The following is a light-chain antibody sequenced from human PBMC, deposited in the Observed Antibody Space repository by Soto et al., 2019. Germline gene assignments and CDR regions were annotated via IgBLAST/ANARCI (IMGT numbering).Light chain of an antibody. V-gene: IGKV1-5*03. Sequence: DIQMTQSPSTLSASIGDRVTITCRASQTISDWLAWYQQKPGKAPNLLIYKASSLESGVPSRFSGSGSGTEFTLTISSLQPDDFATYYCQQYKSYSGTFGQGTKVDIK. CDR2: KAS. J-gene: IGKJ1*01. CDR3: QQYKSYSGT. CDR1: QTISDW.